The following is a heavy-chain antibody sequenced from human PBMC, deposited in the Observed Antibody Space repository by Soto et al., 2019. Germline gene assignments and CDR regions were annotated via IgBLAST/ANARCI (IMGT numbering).Heavy chain of an antibody. CDR3: ARDPLYCSSTSCYSDAFDI. D-gene: IGHD2-2*01. CDR2: TYYRSKWYN. V-gene: IGHV6-1*01. J-gene: IGHJ3*02. Sequence: PSQTLSLTCAISGDSVSSNSAAWNWIRQSPSRGLEWLGRTYYRSKWYNDYAVSVKSRITINLDTSKYQFSLQLNSVTPEDTAVYYCARDPLYCSSTSCYSDAFDIWGQGTMVT. CDR1: GDSVSSNSAA.